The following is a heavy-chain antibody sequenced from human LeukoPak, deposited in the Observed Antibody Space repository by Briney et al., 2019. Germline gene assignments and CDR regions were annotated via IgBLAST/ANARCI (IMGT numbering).Heavy chain of an antibody. CDR2: IWYDGSNK. D-gene: IGHD4-17*01. CDR3: ATDGDYEGAY. Sequence: PGGSLRLSCAASGFTFSSYGTHWARQAPGRGREWGAVIWYDGSNKYYADSVKGRFTISRDNSKNTLYLQMNSLRAEDTAVYYCATDGDYEGAYWGQGTLATVSS. CDR1: GFTFSSYG. J-gene: IGHJ4*02. V-gene: IGHV3-33*01.